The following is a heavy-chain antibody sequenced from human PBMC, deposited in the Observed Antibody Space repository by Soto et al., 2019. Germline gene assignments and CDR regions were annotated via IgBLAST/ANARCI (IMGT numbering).Heavy chain of an antibody. D-gene: IGHD6-13*01. V-gene: IGHV4-59*01. Sequence: SETLSLTCTVSGGSISSYYWSWIRQPPGKGLEWIGYIYYSGSTNYNPSLKSRVTISVDTSKNQFSLKLSSVTAADTAVYYCARCRGIAEAGPIYYYYYYGMDVWGQGTTVTVYS. J-gene: IGHJ6*02. CDR2: IYYSGST. CDR1: GGSISSYY. CDR3: ARCRGIAEAGPIYYYYYYGMDV.